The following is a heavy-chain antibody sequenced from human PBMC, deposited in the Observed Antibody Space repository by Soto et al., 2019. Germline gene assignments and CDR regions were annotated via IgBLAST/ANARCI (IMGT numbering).Heavy chain of an antibody. CDR2: INPHDDSI. Sequence: SVKVSCKTSGHTLTNYYVHWVRQAPGQGLEWMELINPHDDSIDYAQKLQGRVTVTRDTSTSTVYMELSSLRSDDTAVYYCAREGDGYKYFDQWGQGTLVTVSS. CDR1: GHTLTNYY. D-gene: IGHD5-12*01. CDR3: AREGDGYKYFDQ. V-gene: IGHV1-46*04. J-gene: IGHJ4*02.